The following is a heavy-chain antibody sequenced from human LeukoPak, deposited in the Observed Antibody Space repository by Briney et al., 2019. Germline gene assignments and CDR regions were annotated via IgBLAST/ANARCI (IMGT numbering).Heavy chain of an antibody. J-gene: IGHJ4*02. Sequence: ASVKVSCKASGYTFTGYYMHWVRQAPGQGLEWMGWINPNSGGTNYAQKFQGRVTMTRDTSISTAYMELSRLRSDDTAVYYCALGTRFDPRRERRLAAAGTGFDYWGQGTLVTVSS. CDR2: INPNSGGT. D-gene: IGHD6-13*01. V-gene: IGHV1-2*02. CDR1: GYTFTGYY. CDR3: ALGTRFDPRRERRLAAAGTGFDY.